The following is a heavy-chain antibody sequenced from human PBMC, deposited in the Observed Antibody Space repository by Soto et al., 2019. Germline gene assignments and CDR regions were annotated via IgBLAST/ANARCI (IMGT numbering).Heavy chain of an antibody. Sequence: QVQLVQSGTEVKKPGSSVKVSCKASGGTFSRYAINWVRQAPGHGLEWMGGITPIFGTPNYAQKFQGRVTKTADGSTKEAYMELRRLRSEDPGVYYWAQTLGLAVSGPGRFDLWGRGTLVTVTS. J-gene: IGHJ2*01. CDR2: ITPIFGTP. D-gene: IGHD6-19*01. V-gene: IGHV1-69*12. CDR3: AQTLGLAVSGPGRFDL. CDR1: GGTFSRYA.